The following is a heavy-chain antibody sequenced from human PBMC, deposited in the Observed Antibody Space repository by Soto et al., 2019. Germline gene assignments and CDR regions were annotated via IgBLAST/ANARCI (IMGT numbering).Heavy chain of an antibody. CDR1: GGSISSGGYS. J-gene: IGHJ4*02. V-gene: IGHV4-30-2*01. CDR2: IYHSGST. CDR3: AEGGGPPRYY. D-gene: IGHD3-16*01. Sequence: QLPLQESGSGLVKPSQTLSLTCAVSGGSISSGGYSWSCIRQPPGKGLEWIGYIYHSGSTFYNPSLKSRYHSSVAMSKNQFSLKLSSVTAADTAVYYCAEGGGPPRYYWDQGTLDTVSS.